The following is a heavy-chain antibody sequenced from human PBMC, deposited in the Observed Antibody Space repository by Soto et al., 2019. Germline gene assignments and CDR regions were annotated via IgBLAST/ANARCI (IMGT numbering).Heavy chain of an antibody. Sequence: EVQLLESGGGLVQPGGSLRLSCAASGFTFSSSATSWVRQAPGKGLEWVSSISASGGSTYYADSVKGRFTISRDNSKNTLYLQMNSLRAEDTAVYSCAKGPTIFGVVVTYPFYYGMDVWGQGTTVTVSS. CDR1: GFTFSSSA. V-gene: IGHV3-23*01. J-gene: IGHJ6*02. CDR3: AKGPTIFGVVVTYPFYYGMDV. D-gene: IGHD3-3*01. CDR2: ISASGGST.